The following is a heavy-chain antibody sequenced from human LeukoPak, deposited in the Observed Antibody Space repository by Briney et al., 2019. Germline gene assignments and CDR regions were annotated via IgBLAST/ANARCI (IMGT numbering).Heavy chain of an antibody. D-gene: IGHD2-21*02. V-gene: IGHV3-74*01. CDR1: GFTFSNAW. CDR2: INSDGSST. Sequence: GGSLRLSCAASGFTFSNAWMSWVPQTPGKGLVWVSRINSDGSSTSYADSVKGRFTISRDNAKNTLYLQMNSLRAEDTAVYYCAREDFVVVTAGAFDIWGQGTMVTVSS. J-gene: IGHJ3*02. CDR3: AREDFVVVTAGAFDI.